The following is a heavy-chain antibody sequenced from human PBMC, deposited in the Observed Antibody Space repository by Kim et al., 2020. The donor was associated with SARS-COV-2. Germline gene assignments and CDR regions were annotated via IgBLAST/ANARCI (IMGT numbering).Heavy chain of an antibody. CDR3: ARDYDSSGYYDI. D-gene: IGHD3-22*01. V-gene: IGHV4-31*03. CDR1: GGSLSSSCYY. J-gene: IGHJ4*02. CDR2: IYYRGST. Sequence: SETLSLTCTVSGGSLSSSCYYWSWFRQHPGKGREWIGYIYYRGSTYYSPSLKSRLTISVDTSKNQFSLKLSSVSAADTAVYYCARDYDSSGYYDIWGQG.